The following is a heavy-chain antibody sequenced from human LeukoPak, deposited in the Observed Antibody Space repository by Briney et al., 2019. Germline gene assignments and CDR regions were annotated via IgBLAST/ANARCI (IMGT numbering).Heavy chain of an antibody. CDR1: GFTFSSYA. CDR3: IASSGSDAFDI. J-gene: IGHJ3*02. D-gene: IGHD3-22*01. V-gene: IGHV3-30-3*01. CDR2: ISYDGSNK. Sequence: PGGSLRLSCAASGFTFSSYAMHWVRQAPGKGLERVAVISYDGSNKYYADSVKGRFTFSRDNSKNTLYLQMSSLKTEDTALYYCIASSGSDAFDIWGQGTLVTVSS.